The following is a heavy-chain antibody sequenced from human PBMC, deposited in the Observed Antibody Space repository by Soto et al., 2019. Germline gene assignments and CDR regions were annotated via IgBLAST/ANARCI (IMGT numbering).Heavy chain of an antibody. Sequence: GGSLRLSCAASGFTFSSYGMHWVRQAPGKGLEWVAVISYDGSNKYYADSVKGRFTISRDNSKNTLYLQMNSLRVEDTAVYYCARDGEVLPAAINYFDYWGQGTLVTVSS. V-gene: IGHV3-30*03. J-gene: IGHJ4*02. D-gene: IGHD2-2*02. CDR1: GFTFSSYG. CDR2: ISYDGSNK. CDR3: ARDGEVLPAAINYFDY.